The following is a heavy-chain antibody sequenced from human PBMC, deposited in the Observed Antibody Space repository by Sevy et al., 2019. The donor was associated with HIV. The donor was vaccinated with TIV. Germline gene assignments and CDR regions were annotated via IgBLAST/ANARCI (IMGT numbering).Heavy chain of an antibody. J-gene: IGHJ5*02. CDR1: GFTVISSY. V-gene: IGHV3-53*01. CDR2: IYSGGST. CDR3: ARGRGVFGAVAINWFDP. D-gene: IGHD3-3*01. Sequence: GGSLRLSCAASGFTVISSYMTWVRQPPGKGLEWVSVIYSGGSTYYADSVKGRFTISRDNSKNTLYLQMNNLRADDTAVYYCARGRGVFGAVAINWFDPWGQGALVTVSS.